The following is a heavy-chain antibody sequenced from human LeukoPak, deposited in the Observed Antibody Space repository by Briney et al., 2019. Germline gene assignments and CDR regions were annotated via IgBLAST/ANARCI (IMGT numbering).Heavy chain of an antibody. Sequence: GGSLRLSCAPSGITFSSYAMSWVRQAPGKGLKWVSAISGSGGSTYYADSVKGRFTISRDNSKNTLYLQMNSLRAEDTAVYYCANVRIYADLDAFDIWGQGTMVTVSS. V-gene: IGHV3-23*01. J-gene: IGHJ3*02. CDR1: GITFSSYA. CDR3: ANVRIYADLDAFDI. CDR2: ISGSGGST. D-gene: IGHD4-17*01.